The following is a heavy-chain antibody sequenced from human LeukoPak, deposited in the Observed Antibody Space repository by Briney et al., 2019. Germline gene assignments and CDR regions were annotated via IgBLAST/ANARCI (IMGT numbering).Heavy chain of an antibody. CDR1: GFTFSTSE. CDR3: ARAVAGAIYSFDY. CDR2: ISGSGSTK. V-gene: IGHV3-48*03. D-gene: IGHD6-19*01. Sequence: PGGSLRLSCAAFGFTFSTSEMNWVRQAPGKGLEWVSYISGSGSTKNYADSVKGRFTTSRDNAKNSLYLQMNSLRAEDTALYYCARAVAGAIYSFDYWGRGTLVTVSS. J-gene: IGHJ4*02.